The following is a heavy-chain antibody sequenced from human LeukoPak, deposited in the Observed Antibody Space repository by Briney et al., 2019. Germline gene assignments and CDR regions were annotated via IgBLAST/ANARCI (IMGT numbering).Heavy chain of an antibody. D-gene: IGHD4-23*01. V-gene: IGHV1-18*01. Sequence: ASVKVSCKASGYTFSSFGISWVRQAPGQGLECMGWISTYNGDTNYVQKLRDRVRMTTDASTNTAYLELRSLSSDDTAVYYCARGSPLSYSGNPPRAFDTWGQGTTVIVSS. CDR3: ARGSPLSYSGNPPRAFDT. CDR2: ISTYNGDT. CDR1: GYTFSSFG. J-gene: IGHJ3*02.